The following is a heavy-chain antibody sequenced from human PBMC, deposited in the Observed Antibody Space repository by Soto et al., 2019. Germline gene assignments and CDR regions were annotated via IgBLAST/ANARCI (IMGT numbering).Heavy chain of an antibody. CDR2: ISHTGTT. Sequence: QVQLQESGPGLVKPSETLSLTCAVSGDSISGSQWWSWVRLPPGKGLEWIGEISHTGTTNYNPSLKSRVTMSVDKPKNQFSLNLTSVTAADTAVYYCARESEDLTSNFDYWGQGTLVTVSS. CDR3: ARESEDLTSNFDY. V-gene: IGHV4-4*02. CDR1: GDSISGSQW. J-gene: IGHJ4*02.